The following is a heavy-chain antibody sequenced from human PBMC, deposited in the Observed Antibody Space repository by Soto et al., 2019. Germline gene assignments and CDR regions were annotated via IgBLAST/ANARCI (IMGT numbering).Heavy chain of an antibody. J-gene: IGHJ6*02. CDR1: GGSISSYY. V-gene: IGHV4-4*07. D-gene: IGHD3-22*01. Sequence: SETLSLTCTVSGGSISSYYWSWIRQPAGKGLEWIGRIYTSGSTNYNPSFKSRVTMSVDTSKNQFSLKLSSVTAADTAVYYCARGSNYYDSSGYYHYYGMDVWGQGTTVTVSS. CDR2: IYTSGST. CDR3: ARGSNYYDSSGYYHYYGMDV.